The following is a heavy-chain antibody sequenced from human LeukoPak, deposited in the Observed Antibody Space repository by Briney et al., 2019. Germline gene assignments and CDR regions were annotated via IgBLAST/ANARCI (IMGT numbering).Heavy chain of an antibody. J-gene: IGHJ5*02. Sequence: ASVKVSCKASGYTFTSYDINWVRQATGQGLEWMGWMNPNSGNTGYAQKFQGRVTMTRNTSISTAYMELSSLRSEDTAVCYCARGRGSYRNNWFDPWGQGTLVTVPS. CDR3: ARGRGSYRNNWFDP. D-gene: IGHD1-26*01. V-gene: IGHV1-8*01. CDR1: GYTFTSYD. CDR2: MNPNSGNT.